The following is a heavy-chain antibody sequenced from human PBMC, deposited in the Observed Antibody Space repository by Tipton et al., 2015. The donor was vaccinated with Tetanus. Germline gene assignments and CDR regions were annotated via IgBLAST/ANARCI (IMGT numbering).Heavy chain of an antibody. D-gene: IGHD1-26*01. V-gene: IGHV3-23*03. CDR1: GFTFNSYP. CDR3: AKVRGTLRYSFDS. CDR2: SYAGGNYA. Sequence: SLRLSCTASGFTFNSYPMNWVRQAPGKGLEWVSVSYAGGNYAYYADSVKGRFTTSRDDSKSTLFLHMTSLRVEDTAVYYCAKVRGTLRYSFDSWGQGTLLSVSS. J-gene: IGHJ5*01.